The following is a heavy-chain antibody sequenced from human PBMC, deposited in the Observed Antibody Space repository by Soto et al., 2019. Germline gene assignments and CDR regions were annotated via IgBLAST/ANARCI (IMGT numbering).Heavy chain of an antibody. CDR3: ASHMVRGRYFDL. CDR1: GGSISSSNW. CDR2: IYHSGST. Sequence: QVQLQEPGPGLVKPSGTLSLTCTVSGGSISSSNWWSWVRQPPGKGLEWIGEIYHSGSTNYNPSHTSRVTISVDKSRNQWSLKLSSVTAADTAVYYCASHMVRGRYFDLWGRGTLVTVSS. D-gene: IGHD3-10*01. V-gene: IGHV4-4*02. J-gene: IGHJ2*01.